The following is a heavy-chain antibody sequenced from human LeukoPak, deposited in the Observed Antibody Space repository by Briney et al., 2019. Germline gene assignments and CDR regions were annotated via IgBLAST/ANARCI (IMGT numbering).Heavy chain of an antibody. V-gene: IGHV3-23*01. CDR3: ATESPYAVGRTGRVYYFDY. D-gene: IGHD1-26*01. CDR1: GFIFSTYG. J-gene: IGHJ4*02. Sequence: PGGSLRLSCAASGFIFSTYGISWVRQAPGKGLEWVSAIKSDGGRTYYADSVKDRSTISTDNSKNTVSLQMNRLRVEATALYYCATESPYAVGRTGRVYYFDYWGQGTPVTVSS. CDR2: IKSDGGRT.